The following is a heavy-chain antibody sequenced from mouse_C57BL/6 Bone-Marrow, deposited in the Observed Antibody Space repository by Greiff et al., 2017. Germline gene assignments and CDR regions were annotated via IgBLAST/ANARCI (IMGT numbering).Heavy chain of an antibody. D-gene: IGHD2-3*01. CDR3: ARSDGYHAGWYIDV. V-gene: IGHV1-63*01. Sequence: QVQLKQSGAELVRPGTSVKMSCKASGYTFTNYWIGWAKQRPGHGLEWIGDIYPGGGYTNYNEKFKGKATLTADKSSSTAYMQLSSLTSDDSAIYYCARSDGYHAGWYIDVWGTGTTVTVSS. CDR2: IYPGGGYT. J-gene: IGHJ1*03. CDR1: GYTFTNYW.